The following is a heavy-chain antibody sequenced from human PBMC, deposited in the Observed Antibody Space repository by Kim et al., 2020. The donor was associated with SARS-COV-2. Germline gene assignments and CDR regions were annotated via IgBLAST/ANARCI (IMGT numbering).Heavy chain of an antibody. CDR1: GFTVSNYG. CDR2: ISGGGGST. J-gene: IGHJ3*02. CDR3: AKRRGVTDCVVVVPAASRAFDI. D-gene: IGHD2-2*01. V-gene: IGHV3-23*01. Sequence: GGSLRLSCAASGFTVSNYGMSWVRQAPGKGLEWVSSISGGGGSTYYADSVKGRFTISRDTSKNTVYLQMNSLRGEDTATYYCAKRRGVTDCVVVVPAASRAFDIWGQGTMVTVSS.